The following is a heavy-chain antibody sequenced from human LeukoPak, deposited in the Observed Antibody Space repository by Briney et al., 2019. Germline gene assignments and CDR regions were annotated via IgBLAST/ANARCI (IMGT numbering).Heavy chain of an antibody. CDR2: ISGRGGST. Sequence: HGGSLRLSCAASGFTVSSNYMNWVRQAPGKGLEWVSGISGRGGSTFYADSAKGRFTISRDNSKNTLYLQMNSLRAEDTAVYYCARNSGSYSAFDYWGQGTLVTVSS. CDR1: GFTVSSNY. J-gene: IGHJ4*02. D-gene: IGHD1-26*01. CDR3: ARNSGSYSAFDY. V-gene: IGHV3-23*01.